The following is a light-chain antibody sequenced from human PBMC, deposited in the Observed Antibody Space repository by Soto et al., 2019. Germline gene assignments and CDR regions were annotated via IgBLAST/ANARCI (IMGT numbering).Light chain of an antibody. CDR3: QQYNNWPPVT. V-gene: IGKV3-15*01. CDR2: GAS. CDR1: QSVSSN. Sequence: EIVMTQSPATLSVSPGERATISCRASQSVSSNLAWYQQKPGQAPRLLIYGASTRATGIPARFSGSGSGTKFTLTISSLQSEDFAVYYCQQYNNWPPVTFGQGTRLEIK. J-gene: IGKJ5*01.